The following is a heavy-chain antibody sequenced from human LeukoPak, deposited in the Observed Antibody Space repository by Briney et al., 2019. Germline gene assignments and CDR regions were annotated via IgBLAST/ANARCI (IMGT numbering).Heavy chain of an antibody. Sequence: PGGSLRLSCAASGFTFSSYGMHWVRQAPGKGLEWVAFIRYDGSNKYYADSVKGRFTISRDNSKNTLYLQMNSLRAEDTAVYYCAKDGARITMIVVVIGWFDPWGQGTLVTVSS. CDR2: IRYDGSNK. CDR1: GFTFSSYG. J-gene: IGHJ5*02. D-gene: IGHD3-22*01. V-gene: IGHV3-30*02. CDR3: AKDGARITMIVVVIGWFDP.